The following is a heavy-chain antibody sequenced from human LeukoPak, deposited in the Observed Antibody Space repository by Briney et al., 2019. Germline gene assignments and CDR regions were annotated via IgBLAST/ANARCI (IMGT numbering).Heavy chain of an antibody. V-gene: IGHV1-46*01. CDR1: GYSFTNYY. J-gene: IGHJ4*02. CDR3: ARTRGYYFDY. CDR2: INPSGGST. Sequence: ASVTVSCKASGYSFTNYYMHWVRQAPGQGLEWMTMINPSGGSTTYAQTFQDRVTVTRDMSTSTVYMELSSLTSEDTAVYYCARTRGYYFDYWGQGTLVTVSS.